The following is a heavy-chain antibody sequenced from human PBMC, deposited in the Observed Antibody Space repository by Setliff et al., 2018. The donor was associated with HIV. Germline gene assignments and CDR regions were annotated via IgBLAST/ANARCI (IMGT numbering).Heavy chain of an antibody. D-gene: IGHD3-3*02. CDR2: IHNSGST. J-gene: IGHJ3*02. Sequence: PSETLSLTCSVSDGSISGYYWTWIRQPPGKGLEWIGYIHNSGSTNYNPSLKSRVTISVDTSKNQFSLKLSSVTAADTAVYYCAREHFWSGYYSYDAFDIWGQGTMVTVSS. CDR1: DGSISGYY. V-gene: IGHV4-4*09. CDR3: AREHFWSGYYSYDAFDI.